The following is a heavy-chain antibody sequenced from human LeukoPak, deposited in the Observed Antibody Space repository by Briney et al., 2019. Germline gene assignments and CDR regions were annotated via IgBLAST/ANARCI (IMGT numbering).Heavy chain of an antibody. CDR2: INPNSGGT. V-gene: IGHV1-2*02. Sequence: ASVKVSCKASGYTFTGYYMHWVRQARGQGLEWMGWINPNSGGTNYAQKFQGRVTMTRDTSISTAYMELSRLRSDDTAVYYCARDCSSILFLTDPWGQGTLVTVSS. J-gene: IGHJ5*02. CDR3: ARDCSSILFLTDP. D-gene: IGHD2-2*01. CDR1: GYTFTGYY.